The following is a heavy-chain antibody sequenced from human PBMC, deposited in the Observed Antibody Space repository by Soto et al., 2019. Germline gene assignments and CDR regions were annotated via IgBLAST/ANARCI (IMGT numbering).Heavy chain of an antibody. J-gene: IGHJ4*02. V-gene: IGHV1-46*01. CDR1: GYTFTSYY. D-gene: IGHD1-26*01. CDR3: ARDHSGNTFY. CDR2: INPSGSNT. Sequence: ASVKVSCKASGYTFTSYYIHWVRQAPGQGLEWMGIINPSGSNTHYAQKFRGRFTMTRGTSTSTIYMELSSLRSEDTAVYYCARDHSGNTFYWGQGTLVTVSS.